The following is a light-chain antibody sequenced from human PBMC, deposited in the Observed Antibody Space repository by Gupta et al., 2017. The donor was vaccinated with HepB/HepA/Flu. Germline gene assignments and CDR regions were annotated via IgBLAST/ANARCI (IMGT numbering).Light chain of an antibody. J-gene: IGLJ3*02. CDR3: QCSGTILNGPGV. CDR1: SSNIGAGYD. Sequence: QSVLTQPPSVSGAPGQRVSISCTGSSSNIGAGYDVHWYQQLPGTDPKLLIYRNTHRPSGVPDRFSGSKSGTSASLTITGLQAEDEAEYYGQCSGTILNGPGVFGEGTKLTVL. CDR2: RNT. V-gene: IGLV1-40*01.